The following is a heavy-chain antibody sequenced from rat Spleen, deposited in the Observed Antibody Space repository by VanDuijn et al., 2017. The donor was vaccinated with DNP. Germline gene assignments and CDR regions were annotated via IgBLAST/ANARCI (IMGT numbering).Heavy chain of an antibody. Sequence: EVQLQESGPGLVKPSQSLSLTCSVTGYSITSSYRWNWIRKFPGNRLDWMGYINSAGTTNYNPSLKSRISITRDTSKNQFFLQLNSVTTEDTATYYCASGGAGIWFAYWGQGVMVTVSS. CDR3: ASGGAGIWFAY. CDR1: GYSITSSYR. D-gene: IGHD4-6*01. J-gene: IGHJ2*01. V-gene: IGHV3-3*01. CDR2: INSAGTT.